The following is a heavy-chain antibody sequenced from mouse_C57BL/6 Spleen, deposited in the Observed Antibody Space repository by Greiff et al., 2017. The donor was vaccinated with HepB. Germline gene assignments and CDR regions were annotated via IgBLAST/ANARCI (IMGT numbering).Heavy chain of an antibody. CDR1: GYAFSSSW. D-gene: IGHD1-1*01. CDR2: IYPGDGDT. CDR3: ARSYYGSSYVDY. Sequence: QVQLQQPGPELVKPGASVKISCKASGYAFSSSWMNWVKQRPGKGLEWIGRIYPGDGDTNYNGKFKGKATLTADKSSSTAYMQLSSLTSEDSAVYFCARSYYGSSYVDYWGQGTTLTVSS. V-gene: IGHV1-82*01. J-gene: IGHJ2*01.